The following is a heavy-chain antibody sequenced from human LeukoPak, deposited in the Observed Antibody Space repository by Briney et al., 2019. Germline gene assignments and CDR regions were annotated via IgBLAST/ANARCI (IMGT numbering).Heavy chain of an antibody. V-gene: IGHV1-3*01. D-gene: IGHD3-10*01. CDR2: INAGNGNT. CDR3: ARAPAELVFDY. Sequence: ASVKVSCKASGYTFTSYAMHWVRQPPGQRLEWMGWINAGNGNTKYSQKFQGRVTITRDTSASTAYMELSSLRSEDTAVYYCARAPAELVFDYWGQGTLVTVSS. J-gene: IGHJ4*02. CDR1: GYTFTSYA.